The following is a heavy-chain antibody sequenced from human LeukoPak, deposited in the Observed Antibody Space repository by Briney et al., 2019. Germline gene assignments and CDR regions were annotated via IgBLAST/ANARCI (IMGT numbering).Heavy chain of an antibody. CDR1: GYTFTSYG. V-gene: IGHV1-18*01. J-gene: IGHJ4*02. CDR2: ISAYNGNT. Sequence: ASVKVSCKASGYTFTSYGIRWVRQAPGQGLEWMGWISAYNGNTNYAQKLQGRVTMTTDTSTSTDYMELRSLRSDDTAVYYCARDRFHTAMDVWGQGTLVTVSS. CDR3: ARDRFHTAMDV. D-gene: IGHD5-18*01.